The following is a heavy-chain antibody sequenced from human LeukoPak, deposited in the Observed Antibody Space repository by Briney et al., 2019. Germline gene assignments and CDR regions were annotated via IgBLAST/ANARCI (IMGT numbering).Heavy chain of an antibody. CDR1: GGSISSGGYY. V-gene: IGHV4-61*08. CDR3: AREVYGGNAWNDAFDI. J-gene: IGHJ3*02. Sequence: SETLSLTCTVSGGSISSGGYYWSWIRQHPGKGLEWIGYIYYSGSTNYNPSLKSRVTISVDTSKNQFSLKLSSVTAADTAVYYCAREVYGGNAWNDAFDIWGQGTMVTVSS. CDR2: IYYSGST. D-gene: IGHD4-23*01.